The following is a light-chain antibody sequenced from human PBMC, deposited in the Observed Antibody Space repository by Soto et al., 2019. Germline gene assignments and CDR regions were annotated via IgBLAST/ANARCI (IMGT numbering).Light chain of an antibody. CDR2: GNN. J-gene: IGLJ1*01. V-gene: IGLV1-40*01. Sequence: QSVLTQPPSVSGAPGQRGTISCTGSSSNIGAGYDVHWYQQLPGTAPTLLIYGNNNRPSGVPDRFSGSKSGTSASLAITGLQAEDEADYYCQSYDSSLSGYVFGTGTKVTVL. CDR1: SSNIGAGYD. CDR3: QSYDSSLSGYV.